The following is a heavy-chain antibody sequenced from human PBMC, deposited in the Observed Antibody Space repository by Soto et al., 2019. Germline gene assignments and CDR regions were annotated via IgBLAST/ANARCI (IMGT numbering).Heavy chain of an antibody. J-gene: IGHJ4*02. CDR2: IRGRAKKYAT. Sequence: EVQLVESGGDLVQPGGSLKLSCTGLGSNLSGSALHWVRQPSGKGLEWVGRIRGRAKKYATSYAASVRGRFYLSRDDSKNTAFLQMNSLRDEDTGVYFCCGRGGDSLQDIWGQGTLVTVSS. V-gene: IGHV3-73*01. CDR1: GSNLSGSA. CDR3: CGRGGDSLQDI. D-gene: IGHD4-17*01.